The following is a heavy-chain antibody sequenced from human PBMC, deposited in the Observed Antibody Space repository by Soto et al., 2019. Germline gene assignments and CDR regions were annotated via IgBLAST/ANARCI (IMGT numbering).Heavy chain of an antibody. V-gene: IGHV3-30-3*01. D-gene: IGHD6-19*01. J-gene: IGHJ4*02. CDR2: ISYEGSNK. CDR1: GFTFSTYA. CDR3: ARDKSPYSSGWHNRHFDS. Sequence: QVQLVESGGGVVQPGRSLRLSCAASGFTFSTYAMHWVRQAPGKGLEWVAVISYEGSNKYYADSVKGRFTISRDNSKNTLSLQMNRLRAEDTAVYYCARDKSPYSSGWHNRHFDSWGKGTLVTVSS.